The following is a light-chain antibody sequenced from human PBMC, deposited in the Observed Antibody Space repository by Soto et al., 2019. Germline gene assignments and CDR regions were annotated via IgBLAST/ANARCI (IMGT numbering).Light chain of an antibody. J-gene: IGKJ1*01. CDR3: QQYNSYSPET. CDR1: QSISKW. Sequence: DIQLTQSPSFLSASVGDRVTITCRASQSISKWLAWYQQKPGKAPNLLIYDASSLESGVPSRFSGSGSGTEFTLTITSLQPDDFATYYCQQYNSYSPETFGQGTKVDIK. V-gene: IGKV1-5*01. CDR2: DAS.